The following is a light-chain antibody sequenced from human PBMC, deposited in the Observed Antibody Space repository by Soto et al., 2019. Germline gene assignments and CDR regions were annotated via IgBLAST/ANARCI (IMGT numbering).Light chain of an antibody. J-gene: IGKJ5*01. Sequence: EIVLTQSPGTLSLSPGDRATLSCRASQSITNNYLAWYQQKPGQAPRPLIYEASKRATGIPPRFSGSGSETDFILTIISLEPEDFAVYYCQHRSNWPPFSFGQGTRLEIK. CDR2: EAS. V-gene: IGKV3-11*01. CDR3: QHRSNWPPFS. CDR1: QSITNNY.